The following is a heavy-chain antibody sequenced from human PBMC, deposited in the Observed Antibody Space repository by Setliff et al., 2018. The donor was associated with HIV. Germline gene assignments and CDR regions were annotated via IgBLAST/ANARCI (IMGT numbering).Heavy chain of an antibody. CDR3: ARAGYNSRPYYFDY. CDR1: DASISSHY. V-gene: IGHV4-59*11. CDR2: IYYSGST. Sequence: NPSETLSLTCTVSDASISSHYWSWIRQPPGKGLEWIAYIYYSGSTSYNPSLKSRVTVSIDTSKNQFSLKLNSVTAADTAVYYCARAGYNSRPYYFDYWVQGTLVTVSS. J-gene: IGHJ4*02. D-gene: IGHD6-13*01.